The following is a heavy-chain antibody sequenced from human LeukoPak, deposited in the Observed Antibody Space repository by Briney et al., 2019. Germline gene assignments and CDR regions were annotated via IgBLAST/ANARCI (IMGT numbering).Heavy chain of an antibody. CDR1: GFSFSNYV. D-gene: IGHD3-10*01. CDR2: ISSSSTTI. V-gene: IGHV3-48*01. Sequence: PGGSLRLSCAASGFSFSNYVMHWVRQAPGKGLEWVSYISSSSTTIYYADSVKGRFTISRDNAKNSLYLQMNSLRVEGTAVYYCARDSYGSADYWGQGTLVTVSS. J-gene: IGHJ4*02. CDR3: ARDSYGSADY.